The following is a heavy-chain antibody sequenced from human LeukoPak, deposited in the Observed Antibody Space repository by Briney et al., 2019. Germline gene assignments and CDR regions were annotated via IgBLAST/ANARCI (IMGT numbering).Heavy chain of an antibody. CDR2: IYYNGNT. Sequence: PSETLSLTCTVSGGSISSYYWSWIRQPPGKGLEWIGYIYYNGNTNYNPSLKSRVTISVDTSKNQFSLKLSSVTAADTAVYYCARATIEWLLYADYYYYYMDVWGKGTTVTVSS. D-gene: IGHD3-3*01. CDR1: GGSISSYY. J-gene: IGHJ6*03. V-gene: IGHV4-59*01. CDR3: ARATIEWLLYADYYYYYMDV.